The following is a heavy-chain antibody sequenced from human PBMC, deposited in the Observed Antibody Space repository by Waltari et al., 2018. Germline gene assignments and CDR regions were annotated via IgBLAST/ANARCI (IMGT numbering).Heavy chain of an antibody. CDR2: IKKDGGEK. V-gene: IGHV3-7*03. D-gene: IGHD6-19*01. Sequence: EVQLVESGGGLVQPGGSLRLSCGASGLTFSHYWMTWVRQAPGKGLEWVANIKKDGGEKNYVDSVKGRFTISRDNAKNSLYLQMNSLRTEDTAVYHCTTGGPYTSGTYWGQGTLVTVSS. CDR1: GLTFSHYW. CDR3: TTGGPYTSGTY. J-gene: IGHJ4*02.